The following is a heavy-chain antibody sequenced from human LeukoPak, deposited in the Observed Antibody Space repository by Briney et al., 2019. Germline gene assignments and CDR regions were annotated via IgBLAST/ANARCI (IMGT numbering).Heavy chain of an antibody. D-gene: IGHD3-9*01. CDR3: ARRDILTEYDY. CDR2: ISYDGSNK. Sequence: PGGSLRLSCAASGFTFSSYAMHWVRQAPGKGLEWVAVISYDGSNKYYADSVKGRFTISRDNSKNTLYLQMNSLRAEDTAVYYCARRDILTEYDYWGQGTLVTVSS. CDR1: GFTFSSYA. V-gene: IGHV3-30-3*01. J-gene: IGHJ4*02.